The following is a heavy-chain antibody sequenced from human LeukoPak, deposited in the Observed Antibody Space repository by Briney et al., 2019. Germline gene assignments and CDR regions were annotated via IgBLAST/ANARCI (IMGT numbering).Heavy chain of an antibody. J-gene: IGHJ4*02. CDR1: GASNSGYY. CDR3: ARTVRGGAAAGTLDY. D-gene: IGHD6-13*01. CDR2: VFYSGST. V-gene: IGHV4-59*08. Sequence: SETLSLTCTVSGASNSGYYWSWIRQPPGKGLESIGYVFYSGSTNYNPSLKSRVTISVDTSKNQFSLKLSSVTAADTAVYYCARTVRGGAAAGTLDYWGQGTLVTVSS.